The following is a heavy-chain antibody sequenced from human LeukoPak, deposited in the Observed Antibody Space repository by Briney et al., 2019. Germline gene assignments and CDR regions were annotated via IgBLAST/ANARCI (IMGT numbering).Heavy chain of an antibody. J-gene: IGHJ5*02. D-gene: IGHD3-16*02. CDR2: IKSKSDGGTK. CDR3: TRVFRPYPGGCYRNWFDP. V-gene: IGHV3-15*01. CDR1: GFTFSDDW. Sequence: PGGSLRLSCAASGFTFSDDWMAWVRQVPGKGLEWLGRIKSKSDGGTKDYAVTVRGRFFISRDDSKDTLYVQMNSLKTEDIGIYYCTRVFRPYPGGCYRNWFDPWGQGTLVTVSS.